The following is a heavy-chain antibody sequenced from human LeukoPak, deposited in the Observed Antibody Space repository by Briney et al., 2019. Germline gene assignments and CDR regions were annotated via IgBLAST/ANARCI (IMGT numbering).Heavy chain of an antibody. J-gene: IGHJ5*02. CDR3: ARDRRAAETPYNWFDP. V-gene: IGHV3-7*01. Sequence: PGGSLRLSCVASGFTFSGYYMSWVRQAPGKGPEWVANIKQDGNDKSYVDSVKGRFTISRDNTKNSLYLQMNSLRGDDTAVYYCARDRRAAETPYNWFDPWGQGTLVTVSS. D-gene: IGHD2-15*01. CDR1: GFTFSGYY. CDR2: IKQDGNDK.